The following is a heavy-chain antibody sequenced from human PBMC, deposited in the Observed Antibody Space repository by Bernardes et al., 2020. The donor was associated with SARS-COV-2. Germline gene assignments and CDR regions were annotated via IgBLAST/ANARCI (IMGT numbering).Heavy chain of an antibody. J-gene: IGHJ5*02. D-gene: IGHD3-22*01. V-gene: IGHV1-24*01. CDR1: GYTLTELS. Sequence: ASEKVSCKVSGYTLTELSMLWVRQAPGKGLEWMGGFDPEDGEPIYAQQLQARVTTTEDTSTDPAHMDLSSLSSEDTAVYYCATGPPYYYDSTCKGNWFDPWGQGTLVTVSS. CDR2: FDPEDGEP. CDR3: ATGPPYYYDSTCKGNWFDP.